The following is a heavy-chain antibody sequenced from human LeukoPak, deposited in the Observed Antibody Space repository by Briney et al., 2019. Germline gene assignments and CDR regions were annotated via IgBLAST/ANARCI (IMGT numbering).Heavy chain of an antibody. CDR3: AKGSGSGWYGWFAP. J-gene: IGHJ5*02. CDR1: GFIFSNYW. CDR2: IKQDGSEI. Sequence: GGSLRLSCAASGFIFSNYWMGWVRQAPGKGLEWVANIKQDGSEIYYVDSVKGRFTISRDTAKDSLYLQMNSLRAEDTAVYYCAKGSGSGWYGWFAPWGQGTLVTVSS. V-gene: IGHV3-7*01. D-gene: IGHD6-13*01.